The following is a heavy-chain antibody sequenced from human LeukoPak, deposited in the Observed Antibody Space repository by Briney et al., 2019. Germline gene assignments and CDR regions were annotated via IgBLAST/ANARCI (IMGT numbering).Heavy chain of an antibody. CDR1: GGSISSYY. D-gene: IGHD4-17*01. V-gene: IGHV3-15*01. CDR2: IKSKTDGGTT. CDR3: TTEPVTDFDY. Sequence: ETLSLTCTVSGGSISSYYWSWVRQAPGKGLEWVGRIKSKTDGGTTDYAAPVKGRFTISRDDSKNTLYLQMNSLKTEDTAVYYCTTEPVTDFDYWGQGTLVTVSS. J-gene: IGHJ4*02.